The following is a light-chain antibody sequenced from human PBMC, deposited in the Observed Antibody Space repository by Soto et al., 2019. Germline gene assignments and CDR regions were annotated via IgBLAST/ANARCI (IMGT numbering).Light chain of an antibody. Sequence: QSALTQPASVSGSPGQSITISYTGTSSDVGGYNYVSWYQQHPGKAPKLMIYEVSNRPSGVSNRFSGSKSGNTASLTIPGLQAEDEADYYCSSYTSSSTLVFGTGTKVTVL. CDR3: SSYTSSSTLV. CDR1: SSDVGGYNY. CDR2: EVS. V-gene: IGLV2-14*01. J-gene: IGLJ1*01.